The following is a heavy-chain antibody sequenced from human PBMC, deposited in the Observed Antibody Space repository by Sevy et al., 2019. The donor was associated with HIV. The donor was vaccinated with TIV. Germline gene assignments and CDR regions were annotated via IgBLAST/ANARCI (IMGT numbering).Heavy chain of an antibody. V-gene: IGHV1-24*01. CDR1: GSTLTRLS. CDR2: FDPEDGKT. CDR3: ATTKDYYDNSGDPFDY. Sequence: ASVKVSCKVSGSTLTRLSMHWVRQAPGKGLEWMASFDPEDGKTVYAQKFQGRVTMTEDTSKDTAYMGLSSLRSEDTAVYYCATTKDYYDNSGDPFDYWGQGTLVTVSS. J-gene: IGHJ4*02. D-gene: IGHD3-22*01.